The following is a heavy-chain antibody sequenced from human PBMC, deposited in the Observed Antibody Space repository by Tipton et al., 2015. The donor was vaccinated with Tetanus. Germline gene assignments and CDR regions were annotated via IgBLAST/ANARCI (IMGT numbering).Heavy chain of an antibody. CDR2: IYCSGST. Sequence: TLSLTCSVSGASISSGGYFWNWIRHRPGKGLEWIGYIYCSGSTFYNPSLKSRVTISVDTSKNQFSLRLSSVTAADTAVYYCARDQGGGRVARLNWFGPWGQGTLVTVSS. J-gene: IGHJ5*02. CDR3: ARDQGGGRVARLNWFGP. V-gene: IGHV4-31*03. CDR1: GASISSGGYF. D-gene: IGHD3-16*01.